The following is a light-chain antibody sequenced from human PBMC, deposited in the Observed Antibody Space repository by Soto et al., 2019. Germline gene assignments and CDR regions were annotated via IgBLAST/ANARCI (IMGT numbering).Light chain of an antibody. Sequence: EIVMTQSPATLSVSPGERATLSCRASQSVSSNLAWYQQKPGQAPRLLIYGASTRATGIPARFSGSGSGTEFPLTIRSMQSEDFDVYYCQKYNNWPQTFGQGTKVEIK. J-gene: IGKJ1*01. CDR3: QKYNNWPQT. CDR2: GAS. CDR1: QSVSSN. V-gene: IGKV3-15*01.